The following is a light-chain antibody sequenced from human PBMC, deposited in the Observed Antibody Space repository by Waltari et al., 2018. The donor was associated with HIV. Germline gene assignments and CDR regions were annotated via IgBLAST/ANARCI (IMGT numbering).Light chain of an antibody. V-gene: IGLV7-43*01. CDR3: LRFIRGPRPKWI. Sequence: QTVVTQEPSLTVSPGGTVTLTCAPNTGVVTSLYYAPSFQLKPGHPPTPLIDSTVKKHSWTPARFSGSLLGERASLTLAVALPEDEAEYFCLRFIRGPRPKWIFGGGTKLTVL. CDR2: STV. CDR1: TGVVTSLYY. J-gene: IGLJ2*01.